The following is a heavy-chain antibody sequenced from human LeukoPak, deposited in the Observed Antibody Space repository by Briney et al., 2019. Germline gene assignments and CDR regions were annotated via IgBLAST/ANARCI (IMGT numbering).Heavy chain of an antibody. V-gene: IGHV4-34*01. CDR2: INHSGST. J-gene: IGHJ4*02. Sequence: PSETLSLTCGVSGGSFSFYYWSWIRQPPGKGLEWIGEINHSGSTNYNPSLKSRVTISVDTSKNQFSLKLSSVTAADTAVYYCARGGGIVVVPAAMRKNTLDYWGQGTLVTVSS. D-gene: IGHD2-2*01. CDR1: GGSFSFYY. CDR3: ARGGGIVVVPAAMRKNTLDY.